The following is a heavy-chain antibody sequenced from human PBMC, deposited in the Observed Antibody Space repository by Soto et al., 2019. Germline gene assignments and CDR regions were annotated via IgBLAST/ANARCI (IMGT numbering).Heavy chain of an antibody. J-gene: IGHJ5*02. D-gene: IGHD3-10*01. Sequence: SETLSLTCGVYGGSFRNYYWIWVRQPPGKGLEWIGEVNHSGEASYNPSFQSRLTISLDTSNNQFSLKMTSVTAADTAMYFCKREERFPRSWFDPWGQGTQVTVSS. CDR2: VNHSGEA. CDR3: KREERFPRSWFDP. V-gene: IGHV4-34*01. CDR1: GGSFRNYY.